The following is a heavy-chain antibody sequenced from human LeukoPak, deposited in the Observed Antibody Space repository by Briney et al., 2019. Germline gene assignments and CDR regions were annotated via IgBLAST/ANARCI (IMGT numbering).Heavy chain of an antibody. D-gene: IGHD5-24*01. Sequence: GASVKFSCKASGYTFTVYYLHWVRQAPGQGLEWMGWITTHSGGTNYAQKFQGRVTMTRDTSISTAYMELSRLTSDDTALYYCARRADGYDCHYWGQGTLVTVSS. CDR3: ARRADGYDCHY. V-gene: IGHV1-2*02. CDR2: ITTHSGGT. J-gene: IGHJ4*02. CDR1: GYTFTVYY.